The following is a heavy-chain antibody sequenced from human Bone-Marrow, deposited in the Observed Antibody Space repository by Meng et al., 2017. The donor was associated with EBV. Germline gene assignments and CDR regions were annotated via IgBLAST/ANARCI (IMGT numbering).Heavy chain of an antibody. D-gene: IGHD6-19*01. CDR1: VYTFTSYY. CDR2: INPGGGST. Sequence: QVWWVPFGVSVEKPGATVKVSCKASVYTFTSYYTHWVRPAPGQGLAWMGIINPGGGSTSYEQKFQGRVTMTRDTSTSTVYMELSRLRSEDTAVYYCARVRAVADQRGSFDYWGQGTLVTVSS. V-gene: IGHV1-46*01. J-gene: IGHJ4*02. CDR3: ARVRAVADQRGSFDY.